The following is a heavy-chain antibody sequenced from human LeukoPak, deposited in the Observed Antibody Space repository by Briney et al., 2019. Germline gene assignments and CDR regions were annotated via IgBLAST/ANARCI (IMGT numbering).Heavy chain of an antibody. CDR2: ISFDGDNK. V-gene: IGHV3-30-3*01. D-gene: IGHD2-8*01. CDR1: GFTFSSYA. Sequence: GRSLRLSCAASGFTFSSYAMHWVRQAPGKGLECVALISFDGDNKYYADSVKGRFTISRDNSKNTLYLQMDSLRAEDTAVYYCARERGRLAWHDVVQTNWFDPWGQGTLVTVSS. CDR3: ARERGRLAWHDVVQTNWFDP. J-gene: IGHJ5*02.